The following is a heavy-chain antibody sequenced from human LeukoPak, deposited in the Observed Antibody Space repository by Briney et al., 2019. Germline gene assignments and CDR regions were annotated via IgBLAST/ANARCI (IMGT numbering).Heavy chain of an antibody. CDR1: GFTFSRYV. CDR2: FSDSGSTT. Sequence: GGSLRLSCAASGFTFSRYVMSWVRQTPEKGLEWVSGFSDSGSTTYYADSVKGRFTISRDNSKNTLYLEVISLTAEDTAVYYCAKDDAWLRFGEWSQGTLVTVSS. J-gene: IGHJ4*02. V-gene: IGHV3-23*01. D-gene: IGHD3-10*01. CDR3: AKDDAWLRFGE.